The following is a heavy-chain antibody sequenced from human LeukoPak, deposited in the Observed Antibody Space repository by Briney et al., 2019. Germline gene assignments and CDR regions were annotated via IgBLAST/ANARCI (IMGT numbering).Heavy chain of an antibody. CDR1: GFTFSSYE. J-gene: IGHJ6*04. Sequence: GGSLRLSCAASGFTFSSYEMNWVRQAPGKGLEWVSYISSSGGTIYYADSVKGRFTISRDNAKNSLYLQMNSLRAEDTAVYYCAELGITMIGGVWGKGTTVTISS. V-gene: IGHV3-48*03. CDR2: ISSSGGTI. CDR3: AELGITMIGGV. D-gene: IGHD3-10*02.